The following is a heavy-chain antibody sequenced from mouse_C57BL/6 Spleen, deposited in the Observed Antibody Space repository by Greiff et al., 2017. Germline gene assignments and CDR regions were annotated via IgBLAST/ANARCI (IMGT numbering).Heavy chain of an antibody. CDR1: GYTFTSYW. Sequence: QVQLQQSGAELAKPGASVKLSCKASGYTFTSYWMHWVKQRPGQGLEWIGYINPSSGYTKYNQKFKGKATLTADKSSSTAYMQLSSLTYEDSAVYYCARGGSSYGDYWGQGTTLTVSA. V-gene: IGHV1-7*01. J-gene: IGHJ2*01. CDR3: ARGGSSYGDY. CDR2: INPSSGYT. D-gene: IGHD1-1*01.